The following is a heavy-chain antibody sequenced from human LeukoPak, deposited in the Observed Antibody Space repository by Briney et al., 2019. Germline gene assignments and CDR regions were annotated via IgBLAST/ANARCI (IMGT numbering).Heavy chain of an antibody. CDR3: ARDSTQPGPVVVAATYAGFDY. Sequence: GGSLRLSCAASGFTFDDYGMSWVRQAPGKGLEWVSAINWNGGSTGYADSVKGRFTISRDNAKNSLYLQMNSLRAEDTALYYCARDSTQPGPVVVAATYAGFDYWSQGTLVTVSS. CDR1: GFTFDDYG. CDR2: INWNGGST. V-gene: IGHV3-20*04. J-gene: IGHJ4*02. D-gene: IGHD2-15*01.